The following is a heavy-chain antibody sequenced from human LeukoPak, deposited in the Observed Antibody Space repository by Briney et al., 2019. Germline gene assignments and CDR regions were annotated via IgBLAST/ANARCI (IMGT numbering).Heavy chain of an antibody. Sequence: GGSLRLSCAASGFTFSSYGMHWVRQAPGKGLEWVAVIWYDGSNKYYADSVKGRFTISRDNSKNTLYLQMNSLRAEDTAVYYCAREGCAAAASPVCYFDYWGQGTLVTVSS. V-gene: IGHV3-30*19. J-gene: IGHJ4*02. CDR3: AREGCAAAASPVCYFDY. CDR2: IWYDGSNK. D-gene: IGHD6-13*01. CDR1: GFTFSSYG.